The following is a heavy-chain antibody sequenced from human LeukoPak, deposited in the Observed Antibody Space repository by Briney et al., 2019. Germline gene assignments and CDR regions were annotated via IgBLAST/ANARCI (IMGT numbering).Heavy chain of an antibody. D-gene: IGHD7-27*01. CDR3: ARAGTGGSYFDY. CDR2: ISGSGGST. J-gene: IGHJ4*02. CDR1: GFTFSSYA. V-gene: IGHV3-23*01. Sequence: GGSLRLSCAASGFTFSSYAMSWVRQAPGKGLEWVSAISGSGGSTYYADSVKGRLTISRDNSKNTLYLQMNSLRAEDTAVYYCARAGTGGSYFDYWGQGTLVTVSS.